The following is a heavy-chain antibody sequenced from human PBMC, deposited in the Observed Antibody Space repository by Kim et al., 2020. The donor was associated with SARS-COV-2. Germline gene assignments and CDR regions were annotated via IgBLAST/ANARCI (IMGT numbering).Heavy chain of an antibody. CDR2: INHSGST. CDR3: ARAPAYYDFGSGPHP. D-gene: IGHD3-3*01. Sequence: SETLSLTCAVYGGSFSGYYWSWIRQPPGKGLEWIGEINHSGSTNYNPSLKSRVTISVDTSKNQFSLKLSSVTAADTAVYYCARAPAYYDFGSGPHPWGQGTLVTVSS. J-gene: IGHJ5*02. CDR1: GGSFSGYY. V-gene: IGHV4-34*01.